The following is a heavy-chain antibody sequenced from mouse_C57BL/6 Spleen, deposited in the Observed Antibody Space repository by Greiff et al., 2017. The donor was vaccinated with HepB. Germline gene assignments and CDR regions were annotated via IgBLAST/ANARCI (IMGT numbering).Heavy chain of an antibody. CDR2: INPNNGGT. V-gene: IGHV1-22*01. CDR3: ATYYDYDEDAMDY. CDR1: GYTFTDYN. Sequence: EVKLMESGPELVKPGASVKMSCKASGYTFTDYNMHWVKQSHGKSLEWIGYINPNNGGTSYNQKFKGKATLTVNKSSSTAYMELRSLTSEDSAVYYCATYYDYDEDAMDYWGQGTSVTVSS. D-gene: IGHD2-4*01. J-gene: IGHJ4*01.